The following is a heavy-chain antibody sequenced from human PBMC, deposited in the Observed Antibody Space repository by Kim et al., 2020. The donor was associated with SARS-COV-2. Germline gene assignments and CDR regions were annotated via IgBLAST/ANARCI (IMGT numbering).Heavy chain of an antibody. CDR3: ASWSYYDSTRPAFDI. D-gene: IGHD3-22*01. Sequence: PSLKSRVTISVDTSKNQFSLKLSSVTAADTAVYYCASWSYYDSTRPAFDIWGQGTMVTVSS. J-gene: IGHJ3*02. V-gene: IGHV4-34*01.